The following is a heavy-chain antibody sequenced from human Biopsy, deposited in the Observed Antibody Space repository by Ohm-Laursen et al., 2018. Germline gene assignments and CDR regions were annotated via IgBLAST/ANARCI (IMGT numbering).Heavy chain of an antibody. D-gene: IGHD3-16*01. CDR1: GYTFNTYD. V-gene: IGHV1-8*01. CDR3: AREGAFGDTDAYYGLDV. Sequence: SVKVSCKASGYTFNTYDINWVRQAAGQGPEWIGGMNPNSGNTGFAQKLQGRITMTRSTSITTAYMELTNLRSEATAVYYCAREGAFGDTDAYYGLDVWGLGTTVTVSS. J-gene: IGHJ6*02. CDR2: MNPNSGNT.